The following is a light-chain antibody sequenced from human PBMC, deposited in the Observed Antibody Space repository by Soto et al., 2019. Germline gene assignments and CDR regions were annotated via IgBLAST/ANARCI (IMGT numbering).Light chain of an antibody. J-gene: IGKJ1*01. Sequence: DIQMTQSPSTLSASVGDRVTITCRASQSISSWLAWYQQKPGKAPKLLIYKASSLESGVPSRFSGSGSGTEFTLTISSLPPDDFATYYCQQFNNYPWTFGQGTRVDIK. V-gene: IGKV1-5*03. CDR3: QQFNNYPWT. CDR1: QSISSW. CDR2: KAS.